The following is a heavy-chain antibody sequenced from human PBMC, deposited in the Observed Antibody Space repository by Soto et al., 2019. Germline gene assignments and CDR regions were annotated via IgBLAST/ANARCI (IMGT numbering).Heavy chain of an antibody. CDR1: GNSVSSNSAA. D-gene: IGHD1-7*01. CDR2: TYYRSKWYN. J-gene: IGHJ6*02. V-gene: IGHV6-1*01. CDR3: ARESFDAWNYDHYYYYYGMDV. Sequence: SQTLSLTCAISGNSVSSNSAAWNWIRQSPSRGLEWLGRTYYRSKWYNDYAVSVKSRITINPDTSKNQFSLQLNSVTPEDTAVYYCARESFDAWNYDHYYYYYGMDVWGQGTTVTVSS.